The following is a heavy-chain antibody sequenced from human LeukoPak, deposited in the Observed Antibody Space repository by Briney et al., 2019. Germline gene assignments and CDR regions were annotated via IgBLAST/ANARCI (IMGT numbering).Heavy chain of an antibody. CDR3: ARVSGVLVGYYKSSNLDY. V-gene: IGHV1-18*04. D-gene: IGHD3-9*01. Sequence: ASVKVSCKASGYTFTGYYMHWVRQAPGQGLEWMGWISAYNGNTNYAQKLQGRVTMTTDTSTSTAYMELRSLRSDDTAVYYCARVSGVLVGYYKSSNLDYWGQGTLVTVSS. J-gene: IGHJ4*02. CDR2: ISAYNGNT. CDR1: GYTFTGYY.